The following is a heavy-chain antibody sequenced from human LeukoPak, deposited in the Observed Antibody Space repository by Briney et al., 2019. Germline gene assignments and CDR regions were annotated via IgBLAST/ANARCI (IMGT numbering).Heavy chain of an antibody. Sequence: PSETLSLTCAVYGGSFSGYYWSWIRQPPGKGLEWIGEINHSGSTNYNPSLKSRVTISVDTSKNQFSLKLSSVTAADTAVYYCARFDLSRPRYFDLWGRGTLVTVSS. CDR1: GGSFSGYY. V-gene: IGHV4-34*01. CDR2: INHSGST. J-gene: IGHJ2*01. CDR3: ARFDLSRPRYFDL. D-gene: IGHD3-3*02.